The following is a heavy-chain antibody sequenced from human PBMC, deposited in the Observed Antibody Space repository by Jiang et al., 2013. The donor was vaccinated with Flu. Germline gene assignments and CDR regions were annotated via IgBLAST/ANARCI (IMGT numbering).Heavy chain of an antibody. CDR3: ASFPYDFWSGYYTEAFDI. J-gene: IGHJ3*02. CDR2: INPNSGGT. D-gene: IGHD3-3*01. V-gene: IGHV1-2*02. CDR1: GYTFTGYY. Sequence: SGAEVKKPGASVKVSCKASGYTFTGYYMHWVRQAPGQGLEWMGWINPNSGGTNYAQKFQGRVTMTRDTSISTAYMELSRLRSDDTAVYYCASFPYDFWSGYYTEAFDIWAKGQWSPSLQ.